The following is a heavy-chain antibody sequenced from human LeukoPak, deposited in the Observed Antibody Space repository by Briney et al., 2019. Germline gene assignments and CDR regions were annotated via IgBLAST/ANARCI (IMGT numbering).Heavy chain of an antibody. J-gene: IGHJ4*02. D-gene: IGHD3-3*01. V-gene: IGHV4-59*08. CDR3: ARQTYDGYFDY. CDR1: RDSIRSYY. CDR2: IYNSGST. Sequence: SETLSHTCIVSRDSIRSYYWSWIRQPPEKGLEWIGNIYNSGSTKYNPSLKTRVTISLDTSNNQFSLKLNSVTAADTAVYYCARQTYDGYFDYWGQGTLVTVSS.